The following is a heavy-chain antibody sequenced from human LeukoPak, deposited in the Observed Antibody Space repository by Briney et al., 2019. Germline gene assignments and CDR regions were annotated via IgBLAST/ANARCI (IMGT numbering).Heavy chain of an antibody. CDR2: ISGSGGST. D-gene: IGHD5-24*01. V-gene: IGHV3-23*01. J-gene: IGHJ4*02. CDR1: GFTFSTYS. Sequence: GGSLRLSCAVSGFTFSTYSMNWVRQAPGKGLEWVSTISGSGGSTYYADSVKGRFTISRDNSKSTLYLQINSLRAEDTAVYYCAKSGYNRFDYWGQGTLVTVSS. CDR3: AKSGYNRFDY.